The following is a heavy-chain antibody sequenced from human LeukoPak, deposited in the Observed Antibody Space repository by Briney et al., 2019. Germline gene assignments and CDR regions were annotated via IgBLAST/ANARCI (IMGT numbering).Heavy chain of an antibody. Sequence: TGGSLRLSCAASGFTFSSYWMHWVRQAAGKGLVWVSRINTDGSSTNYADSVKGRFTISRDNAKNTLYLQMNSLRDEDTAVYYCARGLGIFDHGDYPGGIYWGQGTLVPVSS. CDR2: INTDGSST. CDR3: ARGLGIFDHGDYPGGIY. V-gene: IGHV3-74*01. J-gene: IGHJ4*02. D-gene: IGHD4-17*01. CDR1: GFTFSSYW.